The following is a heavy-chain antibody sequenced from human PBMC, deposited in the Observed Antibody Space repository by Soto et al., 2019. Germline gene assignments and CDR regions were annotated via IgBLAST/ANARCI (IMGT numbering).Heavy chain of an antibody. CDR3: ARGSTDSYPGSRIFDF. CDR2: ITDTGGDA. CDR1: GLTFGSRA. V-gene: IGHV3-23*01. D-gene: IGHD3-10*01. J-gene: IGHJ4*02. Sequence: GGSLRLSCVASGLTFGSRAMSWVRQAPGEGLQWVSTITDTGGDAKYADSVRGRFVISRDNSKKTLYLQMTSLTAEDSAMYFCARGSTDSYPGSRIFDFWGRGTLVTVSS.